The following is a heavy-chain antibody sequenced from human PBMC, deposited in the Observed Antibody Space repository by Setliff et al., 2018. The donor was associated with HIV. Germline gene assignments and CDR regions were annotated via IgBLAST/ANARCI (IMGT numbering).Heavy chain of an antibody. CDR2: ISPSEST. CDR1: GDSMSSATFY. CDR3: ARVGSVGYYRFFDY. Sequence: PSETLSLTCTVSGDSMSSATFYWSWVRKPAGKRLEWIGHISPSESTNYHPALKSRATISLDTSKSQVHLTLTSVTAADTAVYHCARVGSVGYYRFFDYWGQGALVTVSS. V-gene: IGHV4-61*09. D-gene: IGHD1-26*01. J-gene: IGHJ4*02.